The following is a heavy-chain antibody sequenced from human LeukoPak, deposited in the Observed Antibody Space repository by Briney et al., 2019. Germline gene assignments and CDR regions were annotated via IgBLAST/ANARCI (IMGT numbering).Heavy chain of an antibody. D-gene: IGHD6-25*01. Sequence: GGSLRLSCAASGFTVSSNYMSWVRQAPGKGLEWVSCISGSSSPIFYADSVKGRFTISRDNAKNSLYLQMNSLRVEDTAVYYCAREPAAAGKNWFDPWGQGTLVTVSS. CDR1: GFTVSSNY. CDR2: ISGSSSPI. V-gene: IGHV3-48*04. J-gene: IGHJ5*02. CDR3: AREPAAAGKNWFDP.